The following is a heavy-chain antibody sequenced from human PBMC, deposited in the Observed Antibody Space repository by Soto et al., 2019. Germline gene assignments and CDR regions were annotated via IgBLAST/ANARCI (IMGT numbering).Heavy chain of an antibody. Sequence: SSTLSLTCAVSCCSIRSSNWWSWVRQPPGKGLEWIGEIYHSGSTNYNPSLKSRVTLSVDKSKNQFSLKPSSVTAADTAVYYCASVRGGYYYAMDVWGQGTTVS. D-gene: IGHD3-10*02. CDR3: ASVRGGYYYAMDV. CDR1: CCSIRSSNW. CDR2: IYHSGST. J-gene: IGHJ6*02. V-gene: IGHV4-4*02.